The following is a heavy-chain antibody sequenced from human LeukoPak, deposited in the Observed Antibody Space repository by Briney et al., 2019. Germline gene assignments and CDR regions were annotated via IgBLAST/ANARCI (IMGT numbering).Heavy chain of an antibody. Sequence: PGRSLRLSCAASGFTFDDYAMHWVRQAPGKGLEWVSGISWNSGSIGYADSVKGRFTISRDNAKNSLYLQMNSLRAEDMALYYCAKAMVGATQGAFDIWGQGTMVTVSS. J-gene: IGHJ3*02. CDR2: ISWNSGSI. D-gene: IGHD1-26*01. V-gene: IGHV3-9*03. CDR1: GFTFDDYA. CDR3: AKAMVGATQGAFDI.